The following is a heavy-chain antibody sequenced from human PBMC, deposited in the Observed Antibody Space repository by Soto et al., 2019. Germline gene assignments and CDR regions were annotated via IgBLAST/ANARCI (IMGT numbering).Heavy chain of an antibody. D-gene: IGHD3-22*01. J-gene: IGHJ4*02. CDR2: IYYSGST. Sequence: PSETLSLTCTVSGGSIGSSSYHWGWIRQPPGKGLEWIGNIYYSGSTSYNPSLTSRVTISVDTSKTPFSLKLSSVTAADTAVYYCASLYYYDSSGYPPYDYWGQGTLVTVSS. CDR1: GGSIGSSSYH. V-gene: IGHV4-39*01. CDR3: ASLYYYDSSGYPPYDY.